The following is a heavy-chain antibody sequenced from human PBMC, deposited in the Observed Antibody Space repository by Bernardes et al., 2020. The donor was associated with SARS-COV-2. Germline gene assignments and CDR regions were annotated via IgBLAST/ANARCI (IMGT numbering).Heavy chain of an antibody. V-gene: IGHV3-48*03. D-gene: IGHD5-18*01. CDR2: ISTGGSTK. Sequence: GGSLTLSCAASGFTFSSSVMNWVRQAPGKGLEWVSYISTGGSTKYYADSVKRRFTISRDNAKNSLYLQMNSLRAEDTAVYYCAREYTYGFDSWGQGTLVTVSS. CDR3: AREYTYGFDS. CDR1: GFTFSSSV. J-gene: IGHJ4*02.